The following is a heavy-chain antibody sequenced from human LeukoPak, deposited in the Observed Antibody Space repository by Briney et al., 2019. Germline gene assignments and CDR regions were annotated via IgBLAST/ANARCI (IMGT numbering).Heavy chain of an antibody. CDR1: GGSISGSTYY. Sequence: PSETLSLTCTVSGGSISGSTYYWAWIRQPPGKGLEWIGSVYYTGNTYHNPSLKSRVTISVDTSKNRFSLRLSSLTAADTAVYYCARDGSDNWSLFDYWGQGTLLTVSS. CDR2: VYYTGNT. V-gene: IGHV4-39*07. CDR3: ARDGSDNWSLFDY. J-gene: IGHJ4*02. D-gene: IGHD1-1*01.